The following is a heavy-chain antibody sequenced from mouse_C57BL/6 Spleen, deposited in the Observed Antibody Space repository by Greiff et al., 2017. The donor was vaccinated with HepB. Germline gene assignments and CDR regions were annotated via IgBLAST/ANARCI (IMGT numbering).Heavy chain of an antibody. CDR1: GFTFSSYA. J-gene: IGHJ4*01. Sequence: EVQGVESGGGLVKPGGSLKLSCAASGFTFSSYAMSWVRQTPEKRLEWVATISDGGSYTYYPDNVKGRFTISRDNAKNNLYLQMSNLKSEDTAMYYCARDTHYYAMDYWGQGTSVTVSS. V-gene: IGHV5-4*01. CDR2: ISDGGSYT. CDR3: ARDTHYYAMDY.